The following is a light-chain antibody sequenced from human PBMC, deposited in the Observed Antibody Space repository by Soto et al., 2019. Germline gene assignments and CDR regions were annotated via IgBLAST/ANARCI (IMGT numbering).Light chain of an antibody. J-gene: IGLJ2*01. CDR1: SSDVGTYSL. CDR3: CSYAGSYTLL. V-gene: IGLV2-23*01. Sequence: QSALTQPASVSGSPGQSIIISCTAASSDVGTYSLVSWYQQHPGKAPKLMIYEGSRRPSGVSNRFSGSTSDNTASLTISGLQAEDEADYYCCSYAGSYTLLFGGGTKVTVL. CDR2: EGS.